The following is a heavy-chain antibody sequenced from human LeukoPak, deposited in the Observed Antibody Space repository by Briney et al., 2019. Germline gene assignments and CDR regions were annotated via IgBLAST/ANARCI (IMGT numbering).Heavy chain of an antibody. CDR2: ISSGSTYI. CDR3: AKSAYYDSSGYYREWYFAY. V-gene: IGHV3-21*04. Sequence: GGSLRLSCAAAGFTFSSYSMNWVRQAPGEGLEWVSSISSGSTYIFYADSMKGRFTISRDNAKNSLYLQMNNLRAEDTAVYFCAKSAYYDSSGYYREWYFAYWGQGTLVTVSS. J-gene: IGHJ4*02. D-gene: IGHD3-22*01. CDR1: GFTFSSYS.